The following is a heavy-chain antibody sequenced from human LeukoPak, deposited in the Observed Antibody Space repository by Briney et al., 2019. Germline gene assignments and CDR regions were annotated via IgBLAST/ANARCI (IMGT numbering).Heavy chain of an antibody. CDR1: GGTFSSYA. CDR3: ARLSSGYSSGCKY. J-gene: IGHJ4*02. CDR2: IIPIFGTA. Sequence: SVKVSCKASGGTFSSYAISWVRQAPGQGLEWMGGIIPIFGTANYAQKFQGRVTITTDESTSTAYMELSSLRSEDTAVYYCARLSSGYSSGCKYWGQGTLVTVSS. D-gene: IGHD6-19*01. V-gene: IGHV1-69*05.